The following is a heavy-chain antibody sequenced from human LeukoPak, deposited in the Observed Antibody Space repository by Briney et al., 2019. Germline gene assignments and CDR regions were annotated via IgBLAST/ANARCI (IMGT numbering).Heavy chain of an antibody. D-gene: IGHD3-10*01. J-gene: IGHJ6*03. V-gene: IGHV3-33*06. Sequence: GGSLRLSCEVSGFTFSNYGMHWVRQAPGKGLEWVALIWYDGRTKFHADSVKGRFTISRDNFENTLYLQMSSLRVEDTAVYYCANLGYYGSGSYRPYYYYMDVWGKGTTVTVSS. CDR1: GFTFSNYG. CDR2: IWYDGRTK. CDR3: ANLGYYGSGSYRPYYYYMDV.